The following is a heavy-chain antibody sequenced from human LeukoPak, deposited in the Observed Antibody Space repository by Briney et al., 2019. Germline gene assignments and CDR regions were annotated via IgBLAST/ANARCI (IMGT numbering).Heavy chain of an antibody. J-gene: IGHJ4*02. CDR2: IIPILGIA. CDR3: ASDLLSANWGSSGDY. D-gene: IGHD7-27*01. Sequence: GASVKVSCKASGGTFSSYAISWVQQAPGQGLEWMGRIIPILGIANYAQKFQGRVTITADKSTSTAYMELSSLRSEDTAVYYCASDLLSANWGSSGDYWGQGTLVTVSS. CDR1: GGTFSSYA. V-gene: IGHV1-69*04.